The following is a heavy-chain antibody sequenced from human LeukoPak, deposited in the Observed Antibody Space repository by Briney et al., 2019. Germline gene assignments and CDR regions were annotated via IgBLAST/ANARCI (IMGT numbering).Heavy chain of an antibody. CDR1: GFTFDDYA. V-gene: IGHV3-9*01. J-gene: IGHJ4*02. Sequence: PGGSLRLSCAASGFTFDDYAMHWVRHAPGKGLEWVSGINWNSGSIGYADSVKGRFTISRDNAKNSLYLQMNSLRAEDTALYYCAKDTQWELSTLYYWGQGTLVTVSS. CDR2: INWNSGSI. D-gene: IGHD1-26*01. CDR3: AKDTQWELSTLYY.